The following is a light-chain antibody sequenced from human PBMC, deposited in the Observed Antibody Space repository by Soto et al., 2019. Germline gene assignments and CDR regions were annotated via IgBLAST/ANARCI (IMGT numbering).Light chain of an antibody. V-gene: IGLV1-47*02. Sequence: QPVLTQPPSASGTPGQRVTISCSESNSNVETNYVYWYQQVAGTAPKLLIYSNDQRPSGVPDRFSASKSGTSASLDISGLRSEDEADYYCSANDDSLGGPVFGGGTKVTVL. CDR3: SANDDSLGGPV. CDR2: SND. J-gene: IGLJ2*01. CDR1: NSNVETNY.